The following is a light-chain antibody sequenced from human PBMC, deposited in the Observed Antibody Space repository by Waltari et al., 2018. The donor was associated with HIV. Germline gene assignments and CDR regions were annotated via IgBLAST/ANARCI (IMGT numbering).Light chain of an antibody. CDR2: NTK. Sequence: QSELTQSPSASGTPGQRVTISCSGHNSRLGTYTGNWYQHLPGTAPKLLIFNTKQRPSGVPDRFSGSKSGTSASLAISGLQSEDEADYFCAVWDDSLNGLWVFGGGTKVTVL. CDR3: AVWDDSLNGLWV. V-gene: IGLV1-44*01. J-gene: IGLJ3*02. CDR1: NSRLGTYT.